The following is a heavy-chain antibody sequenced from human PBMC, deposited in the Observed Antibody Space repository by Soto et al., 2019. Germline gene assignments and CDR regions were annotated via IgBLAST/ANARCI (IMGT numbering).Heavy chain of an antibody. CDR3: ARQALWSDPNWLDP. Sequence: VASVKVSCKASGGTFSSYTISWVRQAPGQGLEWMGRIIPILGIANYAQKFQGRVTITADKSTSTAYMELSSLRSEDTAVYYCARQALWSDPNWLDPWGQGTLVTVSS. CDR2: IIPILGIA. D-gene: IGHD3-10*01. J-gene: IGHJ5*02. CDR1: GGTFSSYT. V-gene: IGHV1-69*02.